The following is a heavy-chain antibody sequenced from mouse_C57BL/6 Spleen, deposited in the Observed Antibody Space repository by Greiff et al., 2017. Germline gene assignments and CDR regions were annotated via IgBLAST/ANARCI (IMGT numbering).Heavy chain of an antibody. CDR1: GYSITSGYY. CDR2: ISYDGSN. V-gene: IGHV3-6*01. J-gene: IGHJ3*01. CDR3: ARDRTV. Sequence: EVQLVESGPGLVKPSQSLSLTCSVTGYSITSGYYWNWIRQFPGNKLEWMGYISYDGSNNYNPSLKNRISITRDTSKNQFVLKLNSVTTEDTATYYCARDRTVWGQWTLVTVSA.